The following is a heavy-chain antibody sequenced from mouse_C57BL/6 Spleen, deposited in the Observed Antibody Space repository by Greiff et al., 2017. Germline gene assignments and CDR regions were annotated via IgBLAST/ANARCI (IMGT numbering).Heavy chain of an antibody. CDR2: ISYDGSN. CDR1: GYSITSGYY. J-gene: IGHJ2*01. V-gene: IGHV3-6*01. D-gene: IGHD1-1*01. CDR3: AREEVTTVVATNYFDD. Sequence: ESGPGLVKPSQSLSLTCSVTGYSITSGYYWNWIRQFPGNKLEWMGYISYDGSNNYNPSLKNRISITRNTSKNQFFLKLNSVTTEDTATYYCAREEVTTVVATNYFDDWGQGTTLTVSS.